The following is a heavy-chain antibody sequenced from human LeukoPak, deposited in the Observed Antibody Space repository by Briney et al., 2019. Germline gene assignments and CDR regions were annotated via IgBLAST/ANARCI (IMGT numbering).Heavy chain of an antibody. J-gene: IGHJ5*02. V-gene: IGHV3-15*01. CDR1: VFSSVNPW. CDR2: IKSKTDGGTT. Sequence: GGSLRVSSVPPVFSSVNPWLSGGPAAPGRGGEWVGRIKSKTDGGTTEYAAAVQGRFTISRGDSKNTLYLQMNSLKTEDTGVYYCTTYGDYEGLSDHWGQGTLVTVSS. CDR3: TTYGDYEGLSDH. D-gene: IGHD4-17*01.